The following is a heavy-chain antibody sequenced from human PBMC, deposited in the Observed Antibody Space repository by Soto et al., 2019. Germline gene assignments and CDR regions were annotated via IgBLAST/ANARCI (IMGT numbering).Heavy chain of an antibody. J-gene: IGHJ4*02. CDR1: GGSMRNYF. D-gene: IGHD6-13*01. V-gene: IGHV4-59*01. CDR3: AAGEASSRNLAPYYLDF. CDR2: IHYSGTT. Sequence: SETLSLTCTVSGGSMRNYFWTWIRQPPGKGLEWIGYIHYSGTTSFFPSYNPSLRSRVTISEDTSKNQFSLKLLSVTTADTAVYFCAAGEASSRNLAPYYLDFWGQWTLVTVSS.